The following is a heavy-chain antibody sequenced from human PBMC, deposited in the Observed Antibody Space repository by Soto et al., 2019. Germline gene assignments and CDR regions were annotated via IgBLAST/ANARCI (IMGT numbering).Heavy chain of an antibody. D-gene: IGHD2-2*01. J-gene: IGHJ4*02. CDR3: ARSGCTFGFTKY. CDR1: GGSSTGYY. V-gene: IGHV4-59*07. Sequence: SDTLSLTCTVSGGSSTGYYWTWIRQPRGKGVEWMGYVFYKGNTNYNPSLKSRVNISVDTSANQFSLRLSSVTAAGTAVYYCARSGCTFGFTKYWGQGTLVTVSS. CDR2: VFYKGNT.